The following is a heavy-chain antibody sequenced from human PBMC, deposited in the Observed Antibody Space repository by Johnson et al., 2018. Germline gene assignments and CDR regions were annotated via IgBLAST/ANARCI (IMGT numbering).Heavy chain of an antibody. V-gene: IGHV4-59*01. D-gene: IGHD1-14*01. CDR2: IYHSGST. CDR3: ARVPSIRYYYYGLDV. CDR1: GGSISSYY. J-gene: IGHJ6*02. Sequence: QVQLQESGPGLVKPSETLSLTCTVSGGSISSYYWIWVRQPPGKGLEWIGYIYHSGSTDYNPSLKSRVTISIDTSRNQFSLKLNSVTAADAAVYYCARVPSIRYYYYGLDVWGQGTTVTVSS.